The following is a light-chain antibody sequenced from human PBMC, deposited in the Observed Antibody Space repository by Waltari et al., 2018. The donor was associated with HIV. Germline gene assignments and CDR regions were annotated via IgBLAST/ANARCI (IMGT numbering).Light chain of an antibody. Sequence: IVMTQSPVTVSVSPGERVTLSCRASQSVGSRLAWYQQKPGQAPRLLVHDTSTRAIGSPARFSGSGSGTEFTLTISSLQSEDLAVYYCQQYSHWPPMTFGQGTKVEIK. J-gene: IGKJ1*01. CDR1: QSVGSR. CDR2: DTS. V-gene: IGKV3-15*01. CDR3: QQYSHWPPMT.